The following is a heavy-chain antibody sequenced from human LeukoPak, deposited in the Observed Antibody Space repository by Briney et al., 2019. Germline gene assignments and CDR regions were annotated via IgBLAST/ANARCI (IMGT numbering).Heavy chain of an antibody. V-gene: IGHV1-2*02. CDR2: INPNSGGT. Sequence: ASVKVSCKASGYTFTGYYMHWVRQAPGQGLEWMGWINPNSGGTNYAQKFQGRVTMTRDTSISTAYMELSRLRSDDTAVYYCARIAWFGELPNRFDPWGQGTLVTVSS. CDR1: GYTFTGYY. CDR3: ARIAWFGELPNRFDP. J-gene: IGHJ5*02. D-gene: IGHD3-10*01.